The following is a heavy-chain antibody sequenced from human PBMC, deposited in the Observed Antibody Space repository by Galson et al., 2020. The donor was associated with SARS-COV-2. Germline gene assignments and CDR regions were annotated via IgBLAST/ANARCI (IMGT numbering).Heavy chain of an antibody. J-gene: IGHJ3*02. D-gene: IGHD4-17*01. CDR2: ISHSGVT. Sequence: SETLSLTCAVSGTSISSGSYSWTWIRQPPGKGLEWIGYISHSGVTYYNPSLKSRVTISGDRSKNQFSLRLSSVTAADTAVYYCARLHYGEYAPEAFDIWGPGTRVTVAS. CDR3: ARLHYGEYAPEAFDI. V-gene: IGHV4-30-2*01. CDR1: GTSISSGSYS.